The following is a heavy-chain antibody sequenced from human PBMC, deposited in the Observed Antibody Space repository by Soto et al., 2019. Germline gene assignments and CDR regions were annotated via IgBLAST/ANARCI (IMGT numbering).Heavy chain of an antibody. D-gene: IGHD3-10*01. CDR3: ARDLAPNYYCSGSPLGY. CDR2: ISAYNGNT. V-gene: IGHV1-18*01. CDR1: GYTFTSYG. Sequence: ASVKVSCKASGYTFTSYGISWVRQAPGQGLEWMGWISAYNGNTNYAQKLQGRVTMTTDTSTSTAYMELRSLRSDDTAVYYCARDLAPNYYCSGSPLGYWGQGTLVTVSS. J-gene: IGHJ4*02.